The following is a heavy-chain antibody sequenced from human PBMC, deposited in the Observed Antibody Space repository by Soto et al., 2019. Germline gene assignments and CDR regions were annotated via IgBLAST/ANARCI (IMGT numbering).Heavy chain of an antibody. CDR1: GFTFTSYW. CDR3: ASRSPALDY. CDR2: IKSDGSST. V-gene: IGHV3-74*01. D-gene: IGHD2-2*01. J-gene: IGHJ4*02. Sequence: PGGSLRLSCAASGFTFTSYWMHWVRQAPGKGLVWVSRIKSDGSSTNYAASVKGRFTISRDNSKNTLHLQMNSLRAEDTAVYYCASRSPALDYWGQGTLVTVSS.